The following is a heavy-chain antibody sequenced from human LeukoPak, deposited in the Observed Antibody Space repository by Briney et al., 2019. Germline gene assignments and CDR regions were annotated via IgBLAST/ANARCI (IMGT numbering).Heavy chain of an antibody. D-gene: IGHD3-10*01. CDR1: GFTISYNY. Sequence: GGSLRLSCAASGFTISYNYMSWVRQAPGKGLEWVSVIYSGGSTYYADSVKGRFTISRDNSKNTLYLQMNSLRAEDTAVYYCAAYGSGSYNPPFDYWGQGTLVTVSS. CDR3: AAYGSGSYNPPFDY. CDR2: IYSGGST. V-gene: IGHV3-53*01. J-gene: IGHJ4*02.